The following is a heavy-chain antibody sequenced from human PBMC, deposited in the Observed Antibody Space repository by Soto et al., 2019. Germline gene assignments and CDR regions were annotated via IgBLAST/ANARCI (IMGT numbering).Heavy chain of an antibody. D-gene: IGHD2-21*02. CDR2: IIPIFGTA. Sequence: SVKVSCKASGGTFSSHAISWVRQAPGQGVEWMGGIIPIFGTAIYAQKFQGRVTIIADKSTSTVYMDLSSLRSEDTAVYYCARLGYDCGGGCLGPYYFDYWGQGTLVTVSS. CDR3: ARLGYDCGGGCLGPYYFDY. V-gene: IGHV1-69*06. CDR1: GGTFSSHA. J-gene: IGHJ4*02.